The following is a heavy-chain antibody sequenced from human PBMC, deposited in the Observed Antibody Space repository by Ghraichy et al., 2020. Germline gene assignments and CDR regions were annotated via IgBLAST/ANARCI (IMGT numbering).Heavy chain of an antibody. CDR1: GGSISSSSYY. CDR3: ARLDIVVVPAAGNAFDI. V-gene: IGHV4-39*01. CDR2: IYYSGST. D-gene: IGHD2-2*01. J-gene: IGHJ3*02. Sequence: SETLSLTCTVSGGSISSSSYYWGWIRQPPGKGLEWIGSIYYSGSTYYNPSLKSRVTISVDTSKNQFSLKLSSVTAADTAVYYCARLDIVVVPAAGNAFDIWGQGTMVTVSS.